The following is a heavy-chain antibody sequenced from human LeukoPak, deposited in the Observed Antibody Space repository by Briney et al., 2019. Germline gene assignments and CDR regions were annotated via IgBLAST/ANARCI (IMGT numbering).Heavy chain of an antibody. CDR2: ISGGGRST. V-gene: IGHV3-23*01. J-gene: IGHJ4*02. CDR3: AKDHEQWQGYFDY. D-gene: IGHD6-19*01. CDR1: GFTFSSYA. Sequence: GGSLRLSCAASGFTFSSYAMSWVRQAPGKGLEWVSAISGGGRSTSYADSVKGRFTISRDNSKNTLYLQMNSLRAEDTAVYYCAKDHEQWQGYFDYWGQGTLVTVSS.